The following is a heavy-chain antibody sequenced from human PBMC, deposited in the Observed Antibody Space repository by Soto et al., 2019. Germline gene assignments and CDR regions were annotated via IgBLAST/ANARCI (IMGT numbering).Heavy chain of an antibody. V-gene: IGHV4-4*07. CDR1: GCSIISYY. D-gene: IGHD3-10*01. CDR2: IYTSGST. Sequence: SETLSLTCTVSGCSIISYYWRWSRQPAGKGLEWIGRIYTSGSTNYNPSLKSRVTMSVDTSKNQFSLKLSSVTAADTAVYYCARGYFYGWFDPWGQGTLVTVSS. J-gene: IGHJ5*02. CDR3: ARGYFYGWFDP.